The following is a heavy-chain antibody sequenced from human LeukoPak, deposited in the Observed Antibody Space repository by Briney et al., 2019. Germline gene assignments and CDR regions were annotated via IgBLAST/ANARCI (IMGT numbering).Heavy chain of an antibody. V-gene: IGHV1-69*13. Sequence: ASVKVSCKASGGTFSSYAISWVRQAPGQGLEWMGGIIPIFGTANYAQKFQGRVTITADESTSTAYMELSSLRSEDTAVYYCARRNYVYDSSGYPFDPWGQGTLVTVSS. CDR3: ARRNYVYDSSGYPFDP. J-gene: IGHJ5*02. CDR2: IIPIFGTA. CDR1: GGTFSSYA. D-gene: IGHD3-22*01.